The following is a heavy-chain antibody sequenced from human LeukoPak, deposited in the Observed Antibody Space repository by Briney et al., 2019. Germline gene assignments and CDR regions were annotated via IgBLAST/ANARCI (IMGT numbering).Heavy chain of an antibody. CDR1: GYTFTSYD. Sequence: ASVKVSCKASGYTFTSYDINWVRQAPGQGLEWMGWISAYNGNTNYAQKLQGRVTMTTDTSTSAAYMELRSLRSDDTAVYYCARVDIRYYYDSSGYLSPYNWFDPWGQGTLVTVSS. V-gene: IGHV1-18*01. D-gene: IGHD3-22*01. CDR2: ISAYNGNT. J-gene: IGHJ5*02. CDR3: ARVDIRYYYDSSGYLSPYNWFDP.